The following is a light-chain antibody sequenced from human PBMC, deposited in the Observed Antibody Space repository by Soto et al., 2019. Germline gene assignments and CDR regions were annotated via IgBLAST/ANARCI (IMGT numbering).Light chain of an antibody. CDR3: QKYNSAPFT. V-gene: IGKV3-11*01. CDR2: DAS. CDR1: QTIRTY. J-gene: IGKJ3*01. Sequence: PWETATLSCKASQTIRTYLAWYQHKPGQAPRLLISDASKRATGIPDRFSGSGSGTDFTLTISSLEPGDVATYYCQKYNSAPFTFGPGTKVDIK.